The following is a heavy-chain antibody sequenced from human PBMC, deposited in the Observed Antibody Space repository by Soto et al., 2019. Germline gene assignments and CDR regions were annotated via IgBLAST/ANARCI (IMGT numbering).Heavy chain of an antibody. V-gene: IGHV3-66*01. CDR3: ARDRDAGSSAPTDAFDI. Sequence: GGSLRLSCAASGFTVSSNYMSWVRQAPGKGLEWVSVICSGGSTYYADSVKGRFTISRDNSKNTLFLQMNSLRAEDTAVYYCARDRDAGSSAPTDAFDIWGQGTMVTVSS. J-gene: IGHJ3*02. D-gene: IGHD6-6*01. CDR1: GFTVSSNY. CDR2: ICSGGST.